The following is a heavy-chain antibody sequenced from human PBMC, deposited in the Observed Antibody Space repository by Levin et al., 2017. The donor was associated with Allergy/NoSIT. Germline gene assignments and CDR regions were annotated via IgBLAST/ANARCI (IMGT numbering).Heavy chain of an antibody. CDR3: TRDQWITIFGVVIMAYYGMDV. CDR1: GFTFGDYA. D-gene: IGHD3-3*01. CDR2: IRSKAYGGTT. J-gene: IGHJ6*02. V-gene: IGHV3-49*04. Sequence: PGGSLRLSCTASGFTFGDYAMSWVRQAPGKGLEWVGFIRSKAYGGTTEYAASVKGRFTISRDDSKSIAYLQMNSLKTEDTAVYYCTRDQWITIFGVVIMAYYGMDVWGQGTTVTVSS.